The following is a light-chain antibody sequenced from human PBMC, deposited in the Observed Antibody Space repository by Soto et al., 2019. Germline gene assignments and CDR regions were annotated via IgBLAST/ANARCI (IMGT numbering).Light chain of an antibody. CDR3: QQYNNWPRT. CDR2: GAS. Sequence: IVMTQSPATLSVTPGERATLSCRASQSVSSNLAWYQQKPGQAPRLLIYGASTRATGIPARFSGSGSGTELTLTISSLQSEDFAVYYCQQYNNWPRTFGQGTKVDI. V-gene: IGKV3-15*01. CDR1: QSVSSN. J-gene: IGKJ1*01.